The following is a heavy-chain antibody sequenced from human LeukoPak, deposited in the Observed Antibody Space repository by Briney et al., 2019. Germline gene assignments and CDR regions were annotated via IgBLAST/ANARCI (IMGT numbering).Heavy chain of an antibody. CDR1: GFTVSSNY. CDR2: IYSGGTT. CDR3: AKDQTSSSWFGELLSNPDY. V-gene: IGHV3-66*01. Sequence: PGGSLRLSCAISGFTVSSNYMNWVRQAPGKGLEWVSVIYSGGTTYYADSVKGRFTISKDNSKNTLYLQMTSLRAEDTAVYYCAKDQTSSSWFGELLSNPDYWGQGTLVTVSS. J-gene: IGHJ4*02. D-gene: IGHD3-10*01.